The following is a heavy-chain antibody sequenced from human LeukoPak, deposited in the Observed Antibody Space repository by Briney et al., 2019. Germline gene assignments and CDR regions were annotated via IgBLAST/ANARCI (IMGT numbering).Heavy chain of an antibody. J-gene: IGHJ5*02. CDR3: ARDVSSGFDP. Sequence: GGSLRLSCAASGFTFSGYWMHWVRQAPGKGLVWVSRINSDGNATTYADSVKGRFTISRDDAKNTLYLRMNSLRAEDTAVYYCARDVSSGFDPWGQGTLVTVSS. CDR1: GFTFSGYW. V-gene: IGHV3-74*01. CDR2: INSDGNAT.